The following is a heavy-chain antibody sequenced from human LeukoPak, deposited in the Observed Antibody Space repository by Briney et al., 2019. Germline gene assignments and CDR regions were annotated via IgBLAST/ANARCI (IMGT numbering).Heavy chain of an antibody. CDR3: VRGQCSSSGWSTRVSGLDV. Sequence: PGGPLRLSCAASGFIFSSYDIHWVRKATGKGLEWVSAIHSPGDTHYAGSVKGRVTISRDNAENFVYLQLNSLRAGDTAVYYCVRGQCSSSGWSTRVSGLDVWGQGAVVTVFS. CDR2: IHSPGDT. V-gene: IGHV3-13*01. CDR1: GFIFSSYD. J-gene: IGHJ3*01. D-gene: IGHD2-2*01.